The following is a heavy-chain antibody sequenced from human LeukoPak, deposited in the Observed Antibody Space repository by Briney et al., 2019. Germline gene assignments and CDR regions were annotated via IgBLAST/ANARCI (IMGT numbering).Heavy chain of an antibody. CDR3: ARDQGNDDHDAFDI. D-gene: IGHD1-1*01. Sequence: SETLSLTCTVSCGSISSYYGIWIGQPTGKGLEWIGYIYYSGSTNYNPSLKSRVTISVDTSKNQFPLKLSSVTAADTAVYYCARDQGNDDHDAFDIWGQGTMVTVSS. V-gene: IGHV4-59*01. CDR2: IYYSGST. J-gene: IGHJ3*02. CDR1: CGSISSYY.